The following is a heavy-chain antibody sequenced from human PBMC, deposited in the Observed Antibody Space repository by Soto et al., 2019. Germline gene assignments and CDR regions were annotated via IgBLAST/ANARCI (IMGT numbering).Heavy chain of an antibody. CDR3: ASSRGVLS. Sequence: PGGSLRLAWAAAGFTLDDYAMHWVRQAPGKGLEWVPGISWNSGTIYYADSVKGRFTIPRDNAKNSLYLQRNSLRAEDTAVYYCASSRGVLSWGQGTLVTVSS. D-gene: IGHD2-2*01. CDR1: GFTLDDYA. V-gene: IGHV3-9*01. CDR2: ISWNSGTI. J-gene: IGHJ4*02.